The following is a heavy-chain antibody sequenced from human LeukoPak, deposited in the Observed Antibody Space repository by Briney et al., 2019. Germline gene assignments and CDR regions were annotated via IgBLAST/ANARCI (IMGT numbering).Heavy chain of an antibody. V-gene: IGHV3-53*01. Sequence: GGSLRLSCTVSGFTVSSNSMSWVRQAPGKGLEWVSFIYSGGNTHYSDSVKGRFTISRDNSKNTLYLQMNSLRAEDTAVYYCARDRSYGGRNWGQGTLVTVSS. D-gene: IGHD4-23*01. CDR3: ARDRSYGGRN. CDR2: IYSGGNT. J-gene: IGHJ4*02. CDR1: GFTVSSNS.